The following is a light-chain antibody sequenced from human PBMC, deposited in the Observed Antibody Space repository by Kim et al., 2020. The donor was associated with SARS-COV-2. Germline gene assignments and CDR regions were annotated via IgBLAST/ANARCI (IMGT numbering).Light chain of an antibody. CDR2: RDM. CDR3: ATWDDSLNGPI. V-gene: IGLV1-44*01. J-gene: IGLJ2*01. Sequence: GQRVTISCSVSSSNIGSNTVNWYQQLPGTAPKLLIYRDMQRPSGDLDLYSGSKSGTSASRAISGLQSEDEADYYCATWDDSLNGPIFGGGTQLTVL. CDR1: SSNIGSNT.